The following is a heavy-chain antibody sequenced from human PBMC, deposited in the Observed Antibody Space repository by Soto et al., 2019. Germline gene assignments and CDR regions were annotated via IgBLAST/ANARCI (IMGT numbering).Heavy chain of an antibody. Sequence: QVQLVQSGAEVKKPGASVKVSCKASGYTFTSYAMHWVRQAPGQSLEWMGWIIGGDGYTKSSQNFQGRVTITRDTSASTAYMELSSLRSEDTAVYFCARAYYYDSSTAYYFDYWGQGTLVTVSS. CDR2: IIGGDGYT. V-gene: IGHV1-3*01. D-gene: IGHD3-22*01. CDR3: ARAYYYDSSTAYYFDY. CDR1: GYTFTSYA. J-gene: IGHJ4*02.